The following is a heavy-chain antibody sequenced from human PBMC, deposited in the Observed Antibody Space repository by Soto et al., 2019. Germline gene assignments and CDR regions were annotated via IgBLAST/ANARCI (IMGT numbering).Heavy chain of an antibody. CDR1: SGSISGGGFS. CDR3: ARLQFGEGFDY. V-gene: IGHV4-30-2*01. CDR2: ILHTGGT. Sequence: TLSLTCAVSSGSISGGGFSWSWIRQPPGKGLEWIGYILHTGGTQYNPSLKSRVSMSVDKSKNQFSLHLTSVTAADTAVYYCARLQFGEGFDYWGQGVLVTVPS. D-gene: IGHD3-10*01. J-gene: IGHJ4*02.